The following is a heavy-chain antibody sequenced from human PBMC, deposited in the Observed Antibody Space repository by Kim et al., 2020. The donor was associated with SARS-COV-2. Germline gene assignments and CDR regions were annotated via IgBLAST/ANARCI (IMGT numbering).Heavy chain of an antibody. CDR1: GFTFSSYA. V-gene: IGHV3-23*01. D-gene: IGHD3-10*01. J-gene: IGHJ1*01. CDR2: ISGSGGST. CDR3: AKDDGSGRGLNRKTRSKYFQH. Sequence: GGSLRLSCAASGFTFSSYAMSWVRQAPGKGLEWVSAISGSGGSTYYADSVKGRFTISRDNSKNTLYLQINSLRAEDTAVYYCAKDDGSGRGLNRKTRSKYFQHWGQGTLVTVSS.